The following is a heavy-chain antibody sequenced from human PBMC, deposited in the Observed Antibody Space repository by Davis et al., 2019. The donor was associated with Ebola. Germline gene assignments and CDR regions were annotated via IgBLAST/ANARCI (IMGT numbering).Heavy chain of an antibody. CDR2: ISYDGSNK. Sequence: GESLKISCAASGFTFSSYGMHWVRQAPGKGLERAAVISYDGSNKYYADSVKGRFTISRDNSKNTLYLQMNSLRAEDTAVYYCAKFQFDETGDGADYWGQGTLVTVSS. D-gene: IGHD7-27*01. CDR1: GFTFSSYG. CDR3: AKFQFDETGDGADY. J-gene: IGHJ4*02. V-gene: IGHV3-30*18.